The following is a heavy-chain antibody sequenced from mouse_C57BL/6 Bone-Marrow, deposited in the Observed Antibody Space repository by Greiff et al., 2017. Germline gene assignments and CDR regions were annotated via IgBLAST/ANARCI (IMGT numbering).Heavy chain of an antibody. J-gene: IGHJ3*01. CDR2: IYPRSGNT. D-gene: IGHD1-1*01. CDR3: ATDYYGSSSFAY. V-gene: IGHV1-81*01. CDR1: GYTFTSYG. Sequence: VQRVESGAELARPGASVKLSCKASGYTFTSYGISWVKQRTGQGLEWIGEIYPRSGNTYYNEKFKGKATLTADKSSSTAYMELRSLTSEDSAVYFCATDYYGSSSFAYWGQGTLVTVSA.